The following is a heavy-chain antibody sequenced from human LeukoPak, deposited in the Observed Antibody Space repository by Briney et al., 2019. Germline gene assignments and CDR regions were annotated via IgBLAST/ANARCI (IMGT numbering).Heavy chain of an antibody. CDR2: ISWNSGSI. CDR1: GFTFGDYA. CDR3: AKSPVRYCSGGSCYFDY. V-gene: IGHV3-9*01. D-gene: IGHD2-15*01. J-gene: IGHJ4*02. Sequence: GGSLRLSCTASGFTFGDYAMSWVRQAPGKGLEWVSGISWNSGSIGYADSVKGRFTISRDNAKNSLYLQMNSLRAEDTALYYCAKSPVRYCSGGSCYFDYWGQGTLVTVSS.